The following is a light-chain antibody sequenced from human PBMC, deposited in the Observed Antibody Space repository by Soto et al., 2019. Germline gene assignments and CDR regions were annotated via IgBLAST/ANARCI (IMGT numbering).Light chain of an antibody. CDR1: QSVSSSY. CDR2: GTS. J-gene: IGKJ1*01. Sequence: EIVLTQSPGTLSLSPGERATLSCRASQSVSSSYLAWYQQKPGQAPRLLIYGTSSRATGIPDRFSGSGSGTDSTLTITRLEPEDFAVYYCHQYGISPPRTFGQGTKVDI. V-gene: IGKV3-20*01. CDR3: HQYGISPPRT.